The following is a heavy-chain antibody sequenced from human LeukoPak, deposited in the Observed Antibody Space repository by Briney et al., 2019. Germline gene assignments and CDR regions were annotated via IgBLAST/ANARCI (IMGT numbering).Heavy chain of an antibody. V-gene: IGHV4-34*01. CDR1: SGSLRENY. Sequence: SETLSLTCNVSSGSLRENYWSWIRQSPGKGLEWIAEINHSGSTNYNPSLKSRVTISLDTSKSQFSLKLSSVTAADTAVYFCARSGITMVRGLIPDAYYYHYYYMDVWGKGTTVTVSS. J-gene: IGHJ6*03. D-gene: IGHD3-10*01. CDR2: INHSGST. CDR3: ARSGITMVRGLIPDAYYYHYYYMDV.